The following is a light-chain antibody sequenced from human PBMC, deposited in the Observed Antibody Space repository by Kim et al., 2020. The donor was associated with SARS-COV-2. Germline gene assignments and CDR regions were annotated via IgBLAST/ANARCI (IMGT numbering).Light chain of an antibody. CDR1: SLRSYD. CDR3: NSRDNNDDVL. Sequence: VALGQTSRITCRGDSLRSYDTSWYQQKPGQAPIVFVYSKNNRPSGIPDRFSGSSSGNTASLTITGTQAGDEADYYCNSRDNNDDVLFGGGTQLTVL. J-gene: IGLJ2*01. V-gene: IGLV3-19*01. CDR2: SKN.